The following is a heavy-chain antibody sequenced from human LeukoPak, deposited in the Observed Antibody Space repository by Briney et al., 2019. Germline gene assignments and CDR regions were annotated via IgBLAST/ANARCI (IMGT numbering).Heavy chain of an antibody. Sequence: SETLSLTCTVSGYSISSGYYWGWIRQPPGKGLEWIGSIYYSGSTNYNPSLKSRVTISVDTSKNQFSLKLSSVTAADTAVYYCARAEEWEQAFDIWGQGTMVTVSS. D-gene: IGHD1-26*01. CDR3: ARAEEWEQAFDI. CDR2: IYYSGST. V-gene: IGHV4-38-2*02. CDR1: GYSISSGYY. J-gene: IGHJ3*02.